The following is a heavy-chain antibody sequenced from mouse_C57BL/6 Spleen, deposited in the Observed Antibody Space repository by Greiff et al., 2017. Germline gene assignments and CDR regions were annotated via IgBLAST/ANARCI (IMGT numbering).Heavy chain of an antibody. V-gene: IGHV1-15*01. CDR1: GYTFTDYE. D-gene: IGHD1-1*01. CDR2: IDPETGGT. CDR3: TRWVITTVVANWD. J-gene: IGHJ2*01. Sequence: VQLQQSGAELVRPGASVTLSCKASGYTFTDYEMHWVKQTPVHGLEWIGAIDPETGGTAYNQKFKGKAILTADKSSSTAYMELRSLTSEDSAVYYCTRWVITTVVANWDWGQGTTLTVSS.